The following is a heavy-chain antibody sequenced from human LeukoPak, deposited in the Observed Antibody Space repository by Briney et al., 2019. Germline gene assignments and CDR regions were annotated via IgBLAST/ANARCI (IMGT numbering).Heavy chain of an antibody. CDR2: IGGSSGST. J-gene: IGHJ4*02. CDR3: ARDPGVVAFHYLDY. Sequence: GGSLRLSCAASGFTFDDYGLSWVRQAPGKGLEWVSAIGGSSGSTYYADSVKGRFTISRDNSKNTVYLQMNNLRADDTAVYYCARDPGVVAFHYLDYWGQGTLVTVSS. CDR1: GFTFDDYG. V-gene: IGHV3-23*01. D-gene: IGHD3-3*01.